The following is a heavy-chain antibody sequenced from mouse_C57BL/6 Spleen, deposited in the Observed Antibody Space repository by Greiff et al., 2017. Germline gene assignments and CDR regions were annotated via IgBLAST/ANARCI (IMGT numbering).Heavy chain of an antibody. J-gene: IGHJ3*01. V-gene: IGHV5-9*01. Sequence: DVHLVESGGGLVKPGGSLKLSCAASGFTFSSYTMSWVRQTPEKRLEWVATISGGGGNTYYPDSVKGRFTISRDNAKNTLYLQMSSLRSEDTALYYCARREDSSGYGFAYWGQGTLVTVSA. CDR2: ISGGGGNT. D-gene: IGHD3-2*02. CDR1: GFTFSSYT. CDR3: ARREDSSGYGFAY.